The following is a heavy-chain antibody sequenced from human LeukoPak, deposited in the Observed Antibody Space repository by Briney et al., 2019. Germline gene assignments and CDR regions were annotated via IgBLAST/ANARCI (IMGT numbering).Heavy chain of an antibody. Sequence: GESLKISCKGCGYRFTDYWIGWVRQMPGKGLEWMGIIYPGESDTRYSPSFKGQVTISADKSINTAHLQWSSLKASDTAMYYCARGAAGTTPDYYYFGLDVWGQGTTVRVSS. J-gene: IGHJ6*02. CDR2: IYPGESDT. V-gene: IGHV5-51*01. CDR3: ARGAAGTTPDYYYFGLDV. D-gene: IGHD1-7*01. CDR1: GYRFTDYW.